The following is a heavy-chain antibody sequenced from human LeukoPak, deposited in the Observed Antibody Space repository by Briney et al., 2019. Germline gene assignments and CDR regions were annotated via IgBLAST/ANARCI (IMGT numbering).Heavy chain of an antibody. CDR3: ATADWESFYFDS. J-gene: IGHJ4*02. V-gene: IGHV4-31*03. D-gene: IGHD1-26*01. CDR1: GGSVSRGGYY. CDR2: TSYSEGT. Sequence: SETLSLTCTVSGGSVSRGGYYRNWIRQHPGKGLEWIGFTSYSEGTYYNPSLMSRITISVDRSQNQFSLKMRDVTAADTAVYFCATADWESFYFDSWGQGPLVAVSS.